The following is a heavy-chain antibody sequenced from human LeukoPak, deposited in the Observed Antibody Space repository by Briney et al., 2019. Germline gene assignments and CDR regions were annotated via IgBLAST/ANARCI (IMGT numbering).Heavy chain of an antibody. CDR3: APEIAGIAAAGPRDY. CDR1: GFAFSSYS. D-gene: IGHD6-13*01. V-gene: IGHV3-21*01. J-gene: IGHJ4*02. Sequence: PGGSLRLSCAASGFAFSSYSMTWVRQAPGKGLEWVSSISSSSSYIYYADSVKGRFTISRDNAKNSLYLQMNCLRAEDTAVYYCAPEIAGIAAAGPRDYWGQGTLVTVSS. CDR2: ISSSSSYI.